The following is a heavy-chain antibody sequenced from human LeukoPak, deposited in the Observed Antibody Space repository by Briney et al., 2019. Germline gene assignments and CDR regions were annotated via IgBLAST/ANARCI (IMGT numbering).Heavy chain of an antibody. CDR2: IRSKAYGGTT. V-gene: IGHV3-49*04. J-gene: IGHJ4*02. CDR1: GFTFGDYA. D-gene: IGHD6-13*01. CDR3: TRGGDSSSWYVSYFDY. Sequence: GGSLRLSCTASGFTFGDYAMSWVRQAPGKGLEWVGFIRSKAYGGTTEYAASVKGRFTISRDDSKSIAYLQMNSLETEDTAVYYCTRGGDSSSWYVSYFDYWGQGTLVTVSS.